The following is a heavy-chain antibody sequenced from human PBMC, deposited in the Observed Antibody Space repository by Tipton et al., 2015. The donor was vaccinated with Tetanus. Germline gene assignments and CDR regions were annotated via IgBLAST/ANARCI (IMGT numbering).Heavy chain of an antibody. J-gene: IGHJ6*02. CDR3: ARATPSGSYFVRYYSMDV. V-gene: IGHV4-34*01. Sequence: GLVKPSETLSLTCGVSDGSFNAYYWSWIRQTPGKGLEWIGEVNQSGSTKYNPSFNSRAAISVDTSKNQFSLILSSVTAADTAVYYCARATPSGSYFVRYYSMDVWGQGTTVVVSS. CDR2: VNQSGST. CDR1: DGSFNAYY. D-gene: IGHD3-22*01.